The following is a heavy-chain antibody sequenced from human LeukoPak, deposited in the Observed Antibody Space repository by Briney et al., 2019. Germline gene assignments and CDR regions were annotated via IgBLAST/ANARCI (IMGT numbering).Heavy chain of an antibody. V-gene: IGHV3-53*04. CDR1: GFTVSSNY. D-gene: IGHD6-13*01. Sequence: PGGSLRLSCAASGFTVSSNYMSWVRQAPGKGLEWVSVIYSGGSTYYADSVKGRFTISRHNSKSTLYLQMNSLRAEDTAVYYCARIYSTRRGWFDPWGQGTLVTVSS. J-gene: IGHJ5*02. CDR2: IYSGGST. CDR3: ARIYSTRRGWFDP.